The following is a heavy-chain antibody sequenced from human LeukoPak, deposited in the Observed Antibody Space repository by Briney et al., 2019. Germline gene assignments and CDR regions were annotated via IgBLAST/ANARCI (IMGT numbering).Heavy chain of an antibody. CDR1: GGSISSSSYY. J-gene: IGHJ4*02. Sequence: PSETLSLTCTVSGGSISSSSYYWGWIRQPPGKGLEWIGSIYYSGSTYYNPSLKSRVTISVDTSKNQFSLKLSSVTAADTAVYYCANGGSYYPPHYWGQGTLVTVSS. CDR3: ANGGSYYPPHY. V-gene: IGHV4-39*07. CDR2: IYYSGST. D-gene: IGHD1-26*01.